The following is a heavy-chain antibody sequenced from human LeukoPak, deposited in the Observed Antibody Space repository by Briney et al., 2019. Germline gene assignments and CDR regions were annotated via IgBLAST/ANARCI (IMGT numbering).Heavy chain of an antibody. CDR1: GFTFSGYP. V-gene: IGHV3-30-3*02. Sequence: GGSLRLSCAASGFTFSGYPIHWVRQAPGKGLEWVAVISYDGSNKYYADSVKGRFTISRDNSKNTLYLQMNSLRAEDTALYYCAKKADAFDIWGQGTMVTVSS. CDR3: AKKADAFDI. J-gene: IGHJ3*02. CDR2: ISYDGSNK.